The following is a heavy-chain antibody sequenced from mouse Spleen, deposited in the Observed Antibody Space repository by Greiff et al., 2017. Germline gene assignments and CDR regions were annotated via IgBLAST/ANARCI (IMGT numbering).Heavy chain of an antibody. CDR3: ASETLGRDYFDY. CDR2: INPNNGGT. V-gene: IGHV1-22*01. CDR1: GYTFTDYN. J-gene: IGHJ2*01. D-gene: IGHD4-1*01. Sequence: VQLQQSGPELVKPGASVKMSCKASGYTFTDYNMHWVKQSHGKSLEWIGYINPNNGGTSYNQKFKGKATLTVNKSSSTAYMELRSLTSEDSAVYYCASETLGRDYFDYWGQGTTLTVSS.